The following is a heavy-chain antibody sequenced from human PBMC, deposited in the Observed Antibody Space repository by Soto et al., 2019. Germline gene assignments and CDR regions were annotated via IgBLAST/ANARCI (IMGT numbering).Heavy chain of an antibody. Sequence: QLQLQESGPGLVKPSETLSLTCTVSGGSISSSSYYWGWIRQPPGKGLEWIGSIYYSGSTYYNPSLKSRVTISVDTSKNQFSLKRSSVTAADTAVYYCARQDGTSCYDYWGQGTLVTVSS. CDR3: ARQDGTSCYDY. J-gene: IGHJ4*02. V-gene: IGHV4-39*01. CDR2: IYYSGST. D-gene: IGHD2-2*01. CDR1: GGSISSSSYY.